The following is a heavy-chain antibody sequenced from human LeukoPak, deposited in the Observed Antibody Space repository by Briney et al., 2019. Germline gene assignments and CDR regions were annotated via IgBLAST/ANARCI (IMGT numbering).Heavy chain of an antibody. D-gene: IGHD2-8*02. V-gene: IGHV3-33*01. Sequence: GRSLRLSCAASGFILSYYGMHWVRQAPGKGLGWLAVIWPDGTIQYYADPVKGRFTISRDNSKNTLYLQLTGLRADDSAVYYCARHNHDWGWDFWGQGAQVTVSS. CDR2: IWPDGTIQ. J-gene: IGHJ4*02. CDR3: ARHNHDWGWDF. CDR1: GFILSYYG.